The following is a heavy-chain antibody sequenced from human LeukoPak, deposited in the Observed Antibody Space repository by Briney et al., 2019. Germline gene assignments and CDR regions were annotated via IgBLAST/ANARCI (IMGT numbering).Heavy chain of an antibody. D-gene: IGHD4-17*01. CDR3: AGPFGDYPYATFDH. V-gene: IGHV3-23*01. Sequence: GGSLRLSCAASGFTFRSYAMSWVRQAPGKGLEWVSTLSGSGGSTYYADSVKGRFTISRDNSKNTLHLQMNSLRAEDTAVCYCAGPFGDYPYATFDHWGQGTLVTVSS. CDR1: GFTFRSYA. J-gene: IGHJ4*02. CDR2: LSGSGGST.